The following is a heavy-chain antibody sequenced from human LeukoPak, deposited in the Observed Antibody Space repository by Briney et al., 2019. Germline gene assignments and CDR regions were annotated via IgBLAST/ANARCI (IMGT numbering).Heavy chain of an antibody. Sequence: KSSETLSLTCTVSGGSILSTSFSWGWIRQPPGKGLEWIGSIYYSGITYYNPSLKSRVTISVDMSKNQFSLKVSSVTATDTAVYYCAGTVVVAATDTYNWIDPWGQGTLVTVSS. CDR1: GGSILSTSFS. J-gene: IGHJ5*02. D-gene: IGHD2-15*01. CDR3: AGTVVVAATDTYNWIDP. CDR2: IYYSGIT. V-gene: IGHV4-39*01.